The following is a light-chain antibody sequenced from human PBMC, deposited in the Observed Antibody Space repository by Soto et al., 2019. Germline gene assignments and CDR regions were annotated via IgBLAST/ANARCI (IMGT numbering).Light chain of an antibody. V-gene: IGKV1-5*03. J-gene: IGKJ1*01. Sequence: DIQMTQSPSTLSASVGDRVTITCRASQSIGSSLAWYQQKPGKAPNLQIYKAFSLESGVPSRFSGSGSGAEFTLTISSLQPDDFATYYCQQYSLYPWTFSQGTKVESK. CDR2: KAF. CDR1: QSIGSS. CDR3: QQYSLYPWT.